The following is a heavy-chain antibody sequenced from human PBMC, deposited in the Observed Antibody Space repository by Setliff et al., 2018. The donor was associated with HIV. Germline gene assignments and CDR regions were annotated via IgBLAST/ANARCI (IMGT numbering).Heavy chain of an antibody. CDR2: IYYSGAT. CDR3: ARVHRGSALYYYYMDV. D-gene: IGHD6-19*01. CDR1: DGSISSGYFY. Sequence: SETLSLTCTVSDGSISSGYFYWIWIRQHPEKGLEWIGHIYYSGATSYNPSLQSRVTLSIDLSKNKFSLNMSSVTAADTAVYYCARVHRGSALYYYYMDVWGKGTTVTVSS. V-gene: IGHV4-31*03. J-gene: IGHJ6*03.